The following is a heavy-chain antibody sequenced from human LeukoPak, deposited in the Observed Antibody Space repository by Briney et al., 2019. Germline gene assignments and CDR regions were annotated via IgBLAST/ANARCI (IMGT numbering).Heavy chain of an antibody. D-gene: IGHD6-25*01. V-gene: IGHV4-59*01. J-gene: IGHJ6*03. CDR3: ARGPAKYYYYYYMDL. CDR1: GGSISSYY. Sequence: PSETLSLTCTVSGGSISSYYWSWIRQPPGKGQEWIGYIYYSGSTNYNPSLKSRVTISVDTSKNQFSLKLSSVTAADTAVYYCARGPAKYYYYYYMDLWGKGTTVTVSS. CDR2: IYYSGST.